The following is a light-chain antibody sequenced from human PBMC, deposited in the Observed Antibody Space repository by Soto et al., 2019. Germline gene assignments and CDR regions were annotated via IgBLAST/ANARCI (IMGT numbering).Light chain of an antibody. CDR1: QDISNY. V-gene: IGKV1-33*01. J-gene: IGKJ4*01. CDR3: KKFENPPTI. CDR2: DAS. Sequence: DIQMTQSPSSLSASVGDRVTITCQASQDISNYLNWYQQKPGKAPKLLIYDASNLETGVPSRFSESGSGKNFTFTISPPQPEEFATNYCKKFENPPTILGGGTKGE.